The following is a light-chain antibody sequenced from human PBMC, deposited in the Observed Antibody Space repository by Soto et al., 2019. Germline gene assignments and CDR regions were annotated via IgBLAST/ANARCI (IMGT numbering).Light chain of an antibody. CDR2: AAS. V-gene: IGKV1-12*01. Sequence: DLQMTQSPSSVSASVGDRVTITCRASQGINSWLAWYQQKPGKAPKLLISAASRLQSGVPSRFSGGGSGTHFTLTISSLQPEDIAIYYCQQASTFPITLGQGTRLEIK. CDR3: QQASTFPIT. J-gene: IGKJ5*01. CDR1: QGINSW.